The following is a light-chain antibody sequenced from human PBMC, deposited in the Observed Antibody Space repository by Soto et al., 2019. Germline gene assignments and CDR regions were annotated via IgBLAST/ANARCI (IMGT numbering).Light chain of an antibody. V-gene: IGKV1-39*01. CDR1: QSISNF. Sequence: DVQLTQSPSSLSASVGDRVTITCRANQSISNFLNWYQRKHGEAPKLLIYAASNLQSGVPSRFSGSGPATDFALAISCLQPDDFATYYWQHTYSTPRLTFGGVTKV. J-gene: IGKJ4*01. CDR3: QHTYSTPRLT. CDR2: AAS.